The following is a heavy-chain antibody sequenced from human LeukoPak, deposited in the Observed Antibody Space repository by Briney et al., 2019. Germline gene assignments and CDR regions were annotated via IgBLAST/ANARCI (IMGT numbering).Heavy chain of an antibody. CDR3: ACSGRGPFDA. V-gene: IGHV3-7*01. J-gene: IGHJ3*01. Sequence: GGSLRLSCAASGFTFSDYWMSWVRQAPGKGLEWVATTKQDASEKYYVDSVKGRFTISRDNVKNSLFFQMNSQRAEDTAVYYCACSGRGPFDAWGQGTMVTVSS. CDR1: GFTFSDYW. D-gene: IGHD6-19*01. CDR2: TKQDASEK.